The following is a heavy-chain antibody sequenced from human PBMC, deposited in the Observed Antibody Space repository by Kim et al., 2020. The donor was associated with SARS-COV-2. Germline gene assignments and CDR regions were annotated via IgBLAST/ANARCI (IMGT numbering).Heavy chain of an antibody. V-gene: IGHV1-2*02. J-gene: IGHJ5*02. D-gene: IGHD2-2*01. CDR3: ARDTRRIVVVPAATYNWFDP. CDR2: INPNSGGT. CDR1: GYTFTGYY. Sequence: ASVKVSCKASGYTFTGYYMHWVRQAPGQGLEWMGWINPNSGGTNYAQKFQGRVTMTRDTSISTAYMELSRLRSDDTAVYYCARDTRRIVVVPAATYNWFDPWGQGTLVTVSS.